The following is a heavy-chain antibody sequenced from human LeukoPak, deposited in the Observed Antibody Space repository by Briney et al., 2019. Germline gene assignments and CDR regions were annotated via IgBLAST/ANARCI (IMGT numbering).Heavy chain of an antibody. CDR3: ARIYGDYVSGYFQH. CDR2: INHSGIT. Sequence: SETLSLTCAVYGGSFSAYYWSWIRQPPGKGLEWIGDINHSGITNYSPSLKSRVTLSIDTSKNQFSLRLNSVTAADTAVYYCARIYGDYVSGYFQHWGQGTLVTVSS. J-gene: IGHJ1*01. D-gene: IGHD3-16*01. CDR1: GGSFSAYY. V-gene: IGHV4-34*01.